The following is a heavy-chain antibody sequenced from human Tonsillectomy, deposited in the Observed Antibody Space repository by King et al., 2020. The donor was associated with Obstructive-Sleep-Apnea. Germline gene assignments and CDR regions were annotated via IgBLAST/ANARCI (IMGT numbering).Heavy chain of an antibody. CDR3: AHMDGGKGLGNSWYAQYYFDY. D-gene: IGHD6-13*01. J-gene: IGHJ4*02. CDR1: GFSLSTSGVG. Sequence: TLKESGPTLVKPTQTLTLTCTFSGFSLSTSGVGVGWIRQPPGKALEWLALIYWDDDKRYSPSLKSRLTITKDTSKTQVVLTMTNMDPVDTDTYYCAHMDGGKGLGNSWYAQYYFDYWGQGTLVTVSS. V-gene: IGHV2-5*02. CDR2: IYWDDDK.